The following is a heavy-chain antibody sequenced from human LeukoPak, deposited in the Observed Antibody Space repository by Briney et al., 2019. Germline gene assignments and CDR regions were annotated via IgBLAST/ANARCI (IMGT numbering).Heavy chain of an antibody. D-gene: IGHD2-2*02. CDR1: GFSLSTSGMC. CDR2: IDWDDDK. J-gene: IGHJ4*02. CDR3: ARICTSCYTGSGFDY. Sequence: SGPTLVKPTQTLTLTCTFSGFSLSTSGMCVSWVRQPPGKALEWLALIDWDDDKYYSTSLKTRLTISKDTSKNQVVLTMTNMDPVDTATYYCARICTSCYTGSGFDYWGQGTLVSVSS. V-gene: IGHV2-70*20.